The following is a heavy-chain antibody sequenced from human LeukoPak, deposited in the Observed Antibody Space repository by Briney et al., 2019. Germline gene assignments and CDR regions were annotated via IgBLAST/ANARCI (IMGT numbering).Heavy chain of an antibody. D-gene: IGHD2-2*01. CDR2: INHSGST. CDR1: GGSFSGYY. V-gene: IGHV4-34*01. CDR3: ARGPAAIHDWFDP. Sequence: SETLSLTCAVYGGSFSGYYWSWIRQPPGKGLEWIGEINHSGSTNYNPSLKSRVTISVDTSKNQFSLKLSSVTAADTAVYYCARGPAAIHDWFDPWGQGTLATVSS. J-gene: IGHJ5*02.